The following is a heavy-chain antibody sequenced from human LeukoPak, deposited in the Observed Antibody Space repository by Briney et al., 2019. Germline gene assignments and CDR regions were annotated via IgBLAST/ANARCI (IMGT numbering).Heavy chain of an antibody. J-gene: IGHJ4*02. D-gene: IGHD6-13*01. CDR2: INPNSGGT. CDR1: GYTFTGYY. Sequence: ASVRVSCKASGYTFTGYYMHWVRQAPGQGLEWMGRINPNSGGTNYAQKFQGRVTMTRDTSISTAYMELSRLRSHDTAVYYCPRLISSSWYGVFDYWGQGTLVTVSS. CDR3: PRLISSSWYGVFDY. V-gene: IGHV1-2*06.